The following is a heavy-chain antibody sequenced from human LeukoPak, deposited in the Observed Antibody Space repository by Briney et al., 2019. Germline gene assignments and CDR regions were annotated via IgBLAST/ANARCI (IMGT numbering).Heavy chain of an antibody. CDR1: GFTFSSYS. CDR2: ISSSSSYI. J-gene: IGHJ4*02. V-gene: IGHV3-21*01. CDR3: ARDKGYGSGNFWSVDY. D-gene: IGHD3-10*01. Sequence: GGSLRLSCAASGFTFSSYSMNWVRQAPGKGLEWVSSISSSSSYIYYADSVRGRFTISRDNAKNSLYLQMNSLRAEDTAVYYCARDKGYGSGNFWSVDYWGQGTLVTVSS.